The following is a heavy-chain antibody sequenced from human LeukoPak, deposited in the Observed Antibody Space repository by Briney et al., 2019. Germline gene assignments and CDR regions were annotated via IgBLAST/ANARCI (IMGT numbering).Heavy chain of an antibody. CDR1: GYIFTGYY. V-gene: IGHV1-2*02. Sequence: ASVKVSCKASGYIFTGYYMHWVRQAPGQGLEWMGWINPNSGDTNYAQKFQGRVTMTRDTSISTAYMELSSLRSEDTAVYYWATLYGDYVPVDYYYYMDVWGKGTTVTVSS. D-gene: IGHD4-17*01. CDR3: ATLYGDYVPVDYYYYMDV. CDR2: INPNSGDT. J-gene: IGHJ6*03.